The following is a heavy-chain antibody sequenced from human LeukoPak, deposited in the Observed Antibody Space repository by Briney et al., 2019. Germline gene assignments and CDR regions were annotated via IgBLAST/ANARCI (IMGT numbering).Heavy chain of an antibody. J-gene: IGHJ4*02. CDR1: GFTFSSYA. CDR3: AKDLAGFDY. Sequence: GGSLRLSCAASGFTFSSYAMSWVRQAPGKGLEWVSGISGSGGGTYYADSVKGRFTISRDNSRNTLYLQMNSLRAEDTAVYYCAKDLAGFDYWGQGTLVTVSS. V-gene: IGHV3-23*01. CDR2: ISGSGGGT.